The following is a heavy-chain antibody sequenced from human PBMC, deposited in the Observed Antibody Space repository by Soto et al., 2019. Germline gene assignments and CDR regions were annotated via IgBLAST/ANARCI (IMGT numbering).Heavy chain of an antibody. CDR1: GFTFDSYS. D-gene: IGHD4-4*01. Sequence: EVQLLESGGGSVQPGGSLMLSCAASGFTFDSYSLSWVRQAPGKGLEWVSGISGSGQTTHYGDSVRGRFTISRDNFRNTLYLQMNSLRAEDTAVYFCAKSRGDRWTTSFFDYWGRGALVTVSS. J-gene: IGHJ4*02. CDR3: AKSRGDRWTTSFFDY. V-gene: IGHV3-23*01. CDR2: ISGSGQTT.